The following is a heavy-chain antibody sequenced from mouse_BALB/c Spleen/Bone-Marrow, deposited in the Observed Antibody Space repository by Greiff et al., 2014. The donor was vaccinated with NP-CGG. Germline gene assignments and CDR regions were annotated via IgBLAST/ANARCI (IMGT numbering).Heavy chain of an antibody. CDR1: GFAFSSYD. J-gene: IGHJ4*01. D-gene: IGHD2-3*01. CDR2: ISSGGGST. CDR3: ARHEDGYYDAMDY. Sequence: EVQRVESGGGLVKPGGSLKLSCAASGFAFSSYDMSWVLQTPEKRLEWVAYISSGGGSTYYPDTVKGRFTISRDNAKNTLYLQMSSLKSEDTAMYYCARHEDGYYDAMDYWGQGTSVTVSS. V-gene: IGHV5-12-1*01.